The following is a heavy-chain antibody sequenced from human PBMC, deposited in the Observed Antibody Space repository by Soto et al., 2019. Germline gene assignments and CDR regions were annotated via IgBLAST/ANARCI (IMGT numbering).Heavy chain of an antibody. CDR1: GYSFTSYW. J-gene: IGHJ5*02. CDR3: ARQNYLVLLVALITWFDP. D-gene: IGHD3-3*01. CDR2: IYPGDSDT. Sequence: PGESLKISCKGSGYSFTSYWIGWVRQMPGKGLEWMGIIYPGDSDTRYSPSFQGQVTISADKSISTAYLQWSSLKASDTAMYYCARQNYLVLLVALITWFDPWGQEAVVTISS. V-gene: IGHV5-51*01.